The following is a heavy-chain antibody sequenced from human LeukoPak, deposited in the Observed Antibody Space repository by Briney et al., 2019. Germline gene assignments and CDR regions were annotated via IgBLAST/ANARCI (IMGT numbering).Heavy chain of an antibody. Sequence: GGSLRLSCAVSGFPLSDAWMNWVRQAPGKGLEWVSIISLDGSTEFYADSVKGRFTISRDTASNTMHLEMNNLRTEDTAVYYCMRDYMGWFDPWGQGTLVTVSS. D-gene: IGHD3-10*01. V-gene: IGHV3-30-3*01. CDR2: ISLDGSTE. CDR1: GFPLSDAW. J-gene: IGHJ5*02. CDR3: MRDYMGWFDP.